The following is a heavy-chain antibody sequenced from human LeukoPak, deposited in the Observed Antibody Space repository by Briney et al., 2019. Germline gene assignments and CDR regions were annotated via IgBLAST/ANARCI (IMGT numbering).Heavy chain of an antibody. CDR3: ARDGDPYYFDY. CDR2: ISSGSSYI. V-gene: IGHV3-21*01. Sequence: GGSLRLSCAASGFTFSSYSMNWVRQAPGKGLEWVSSISSGSSYIYYADSVKGRFTISRDNAKNSLYLQMNSLRAEDTAVYYCARDGDPYYFDYWGQGTLVTVSS. D-gene: IGHD4-17*01. J-gene: IGHJ4*02. CDR1: GFTFSSYS.